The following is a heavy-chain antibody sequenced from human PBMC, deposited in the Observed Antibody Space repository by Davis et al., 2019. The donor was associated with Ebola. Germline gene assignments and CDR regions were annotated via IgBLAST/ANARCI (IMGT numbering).Heavy chain of an antibody. V-gene: IGHV4-34*01. CDR3: ASPHQIRGDDFFDL. D-gene: IGHD2-2*01. Sequence: PSETLSLTCAVYGGALSQYYWSWIRQSPEKGLEWIGEIDRRGRTKYDPSLRRRATLSIDTSNNQFSLRLPSVTAADTAVYYCASPHQIRGDDFFDLWGQGSQVTVSS. CDR1: GGALSQYY. CDR2: IDRRGRT. J-gene: IGHJ4*02.